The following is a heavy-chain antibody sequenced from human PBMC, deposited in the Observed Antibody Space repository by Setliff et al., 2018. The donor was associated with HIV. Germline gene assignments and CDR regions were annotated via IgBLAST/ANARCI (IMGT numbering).Heavy chain of an antibody. CDR2: INHSGST. D-gene: IGHD5-12*01. Sequence: SETLSLTCAVYGGSFSEYYWSWIRQSPGKGLEWIGEINHSGSTHYNPPLKSRATISVDTSRNQFSLRLNSVTAADTAVYYCARGATLLPGYSDRWEYFYMDVWGKGTTVTVSS. CDR3: ARGATLLPGYSDRWEYFYMDV. CDR1: GGSFSEYY. V-gene: IGHV4-34*01. J-gene: IGHJ6*03.